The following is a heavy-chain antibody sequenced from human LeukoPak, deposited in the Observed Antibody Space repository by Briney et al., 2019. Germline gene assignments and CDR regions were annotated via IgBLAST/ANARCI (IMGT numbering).Heavy chain of an antibody. CDR2: INPNSGGT. V-gene: IGHV1-2*02. Sequence: ASVKVSCKASGYTFTGYYMHWVRQAPGQGLEWMGWINPNSGGTNYAQKFQGRVTMTRDTSISTAYMELSRLRSDDTAVYYCASSRNPDSSSWYRWFDPWGQGTLVTVSP. CDR1: GYTFTGYY. J-gene: IGHJ5*02. CDR3: ASSRNPDSSSWYRWFDP. D-gene: IGHD6-13*01.